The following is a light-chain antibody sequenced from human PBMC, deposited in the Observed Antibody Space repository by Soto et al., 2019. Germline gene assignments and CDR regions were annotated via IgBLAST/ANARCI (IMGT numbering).Light chain of an antibody. CDR2: TAS. CDR1: QNIDTW. V-gene: IGKV1-5*03. J-gene: IGKJ1*01. CDR3: QRYSDSSRS. Sequence: DIQMTQSPSTLSASIGDRITISCRASQNIDTWLAWYQQRPGEAPKLLIYTASNLENGVPSRFSGSGSGTAFTLTISSLQPEDFATYYCQRYSDSSRSFGQGTQVE.